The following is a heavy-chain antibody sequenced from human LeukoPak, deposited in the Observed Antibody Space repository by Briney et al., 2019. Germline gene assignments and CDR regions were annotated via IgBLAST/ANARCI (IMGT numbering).Heavy chain of an antibody. J-gene: IGHJ4*02. CDR1: GGSFSGYY. Sequence: SETLSLTCAVYGGSFSGYYWSWIRQPPGKGLEWIGEINHSGSTNYNPSLKNRVTISVDTSKNQFSLKLSSVTAADTAVYYCARGGEAVVVPAATRQVRYFDYWGQGTLVTVSS. CDR3: ARGGEAVVVPAATRQVRYFDY. D-gene: IGHD2-2*01. CDR2: INHSGST. V-gene: IGHV4-34*01.